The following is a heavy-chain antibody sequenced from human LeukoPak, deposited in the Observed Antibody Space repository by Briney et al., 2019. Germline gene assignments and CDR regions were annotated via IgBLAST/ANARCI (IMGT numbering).Heavy chain of an antibody. CDR1: GGTLSSYP. CDR2: IIPLVGLT. Sequence: SVKVSCKASGGTLSSYPISWIRQAPGQGLELMGRIIPLVGLTNYAPRFQGRVTITADKDTTTAYMELSGLASEDTAVYYCARPRSTESGSYNWFDPWGQGTLVTVSS. CDR3: ARPRSTESGSYNWFDP. V-gene: IGHV1-69*02. D-gene: IGHD1-26*01. J-gene: IGHJ5*02.